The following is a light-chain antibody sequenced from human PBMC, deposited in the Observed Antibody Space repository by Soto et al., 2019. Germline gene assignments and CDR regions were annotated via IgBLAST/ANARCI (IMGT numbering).Light chain of an antibody. CDR1: QSVSSN. Sequence: EIVMTQSPATLSVSPGERATLSCRASQSVSSNLAWYQQKPGQAPRLLIYGASTRATGIPARFSGSGSGTEFTLTISSLQSEDFAVYYCQQYYNWPPYTFGQGTKGDIK. CDR2: GAS. CDR3: QQYYNWPPYT. V-gene: IGKV3-15*01. J-gene: IGKJ2*01.